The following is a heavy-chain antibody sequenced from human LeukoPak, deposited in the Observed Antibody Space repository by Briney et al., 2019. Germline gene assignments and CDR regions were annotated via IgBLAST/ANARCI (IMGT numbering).Heavy chain of an antibody. Sequence: GGSLRLSCAASGFTFDDYTMHWVRQAPGKGLEWVSLISWDGGSTYYADSVKGRFTISRDNSKNSLYLQMNSLRTEDTALYYCAKAGYSYGPYYYYYYMDVWGKGTTVTVSS. CDR3: AKAGYSYGPYYYYYYMDV. CDR2: ISWDGGST. V-gene: IGHV3-43*01. J-gene: IGHJ6*03. D-gene: IGHD5-18*01. CDR1: GFTFDDYT.